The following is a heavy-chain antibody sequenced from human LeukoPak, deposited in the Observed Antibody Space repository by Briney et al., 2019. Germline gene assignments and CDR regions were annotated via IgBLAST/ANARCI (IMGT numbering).Heavy chain of an antibody. Sequence: SETLSLTCTVSGGSISSGGYYWSWIRQHPGKGLEWIGYIYYSGSTYYNPSLKSRVTISVDTSKNQFSLKLSSVTAADTAVYYCARDSRGGYSGPTKRVYGMDVWGQGTTVTVSS. V-gene: IGHV4-31*03. J-gene: IGHJ6*02. CDR3: ARDSRGGYSGPTKRVYGMDV. CDR1: GGSISSGGYY. CDR2: IYYSGST. D-gene: IGHD5-12*01.